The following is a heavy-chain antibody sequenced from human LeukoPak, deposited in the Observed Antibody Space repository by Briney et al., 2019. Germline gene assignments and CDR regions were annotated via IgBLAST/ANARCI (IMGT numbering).Heavy chain of an antibody. CDR1: AYTFTSYS. CDR3: ATGTRPTVTTWYPPHGHYFEY. D-gene: IGHD4-17*01. Sequence: GASVKVSCKASAYTFTSYSMHWVRQAPGQGLEWMGIINPSGGSTSYAQKFQGRVTMTRDMSTSTVYMELSSLRSEDTAVYYCATGTRPTVTTWYPPHGHYFEYWGQGTLVTVSS. J-gene: IGHJ4*02. V-gene: IGHV1-46*01. CDR2: INPSGGST.